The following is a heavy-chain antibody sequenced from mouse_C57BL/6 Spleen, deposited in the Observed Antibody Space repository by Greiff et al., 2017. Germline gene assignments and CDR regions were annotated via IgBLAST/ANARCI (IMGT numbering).Heavy chain of an antibody. CDR3: ARSPYDGYYGEYFDY. Sequence: EVKLVESEGGLVQPGSSMKLSCTASGFTFSDYYMAWVRQVPEKGLEWVANINYDGSSTYYLDSLKSRFIISRDNAKNILYLQMSSLKSEDTATYYCARSPYDGYYGEYFDYWGQGTTLTVSS. CDR1: GFTFSDYY. V-gene: IGHV5-16*01. J-gene: IGHJ2*01. D-gene: IGHD2-3*01. CDR2: INYDGSST.